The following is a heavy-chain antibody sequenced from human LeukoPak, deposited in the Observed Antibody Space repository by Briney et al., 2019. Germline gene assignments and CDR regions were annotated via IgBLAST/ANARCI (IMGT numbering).Heavy chain of an antibody. Sequence: GGSLRLSCAASGFTFSNNWLRWVRQAPGKGLKCVANIKKNGNEKNYINSVKGRFTISRDNAKNSLYLQMNSLRAEDTALYYCVKDAGTAWGQGTLVTVSS. V-gene: IGHV3-7*01. CDR1: GFTFSNNW. D-gene: IGHD2-8*02. CDR2: IKKNGNEK. J-gene: IGHJ5*02. CDR3: VKDAGTA.